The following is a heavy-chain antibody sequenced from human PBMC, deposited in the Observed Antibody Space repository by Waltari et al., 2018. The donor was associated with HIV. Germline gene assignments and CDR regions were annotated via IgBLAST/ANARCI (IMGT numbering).Heavy chain of an antibody. Sequence: QVQLQESGPRLVDPSETLSLRCPVSGDSIRNFCWSWIRQPPGKPLEWIGYIHYEGGTNWHPSLKSRVTMSVDTSKKQFSLSLNSVTAADTAIYYCAGGHNFGSRFDYWGQGILVAGSS. CDR1: GDSIRNFC. V-gene: IGHV4-59*01. CDR3: AGGHNFGSRFDY. D-gene: IGHD5-18*01. CDR2: IHYEGGT. J-gene: IGHJ4*02.